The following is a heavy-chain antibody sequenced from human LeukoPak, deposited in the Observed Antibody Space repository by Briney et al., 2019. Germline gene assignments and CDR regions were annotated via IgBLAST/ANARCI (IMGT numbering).Heavy chain of an antibody. CDR1: GFTFSSYS. CDR3: ARGAPGSGSYYTNDAFDI. D-gene: IGHD3-10*01. V-gene: IGHV3-21*01. CDR2: ISSSSSYI. J-gene: IGHJ3*02. Sequence: PGGSLRLSCAASGFTFSSYSMNWVRQAPGKGLEWVSSISSSSSYIYCADSVKGRFTISRDNAKNSLYLQMNSLRAEDTAVYYCARGAPGSGSYYTNDAFDIWGQGTMVTVSS.